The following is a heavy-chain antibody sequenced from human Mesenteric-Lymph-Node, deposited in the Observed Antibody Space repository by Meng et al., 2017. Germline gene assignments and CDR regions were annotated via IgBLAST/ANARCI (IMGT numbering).Heavy chain of an antibody. J-gene: IGHJ5*02. V-gene: IGHV4-4*02. CDR3: AREQFGGARYNWFDP. Sequence: VTVQESGPGLVKPSGTLSLTCAVSGGSISSSNWWSWVRQPPGKGLEWIGEIYHSGSTNYNPSLKSRVTISVDKSKNQFSLKLSSVTAADTAVYYCAREQFGGARYNWFDPWGQGTLVTVSS. CDR2: IYHSGST. D-gene: IGHD3-16*01. CDR1: GGSISSSNW.